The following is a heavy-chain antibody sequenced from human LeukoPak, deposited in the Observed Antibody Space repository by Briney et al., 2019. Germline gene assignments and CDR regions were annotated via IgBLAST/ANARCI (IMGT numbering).Heavy chain of an antibody. D-gene: IGHD6-13*01. J-gene: IGHJ4*02. CDR3: AREWSFMFGGTSIAAAADY. CDR2: ISAYNGNT. CDR1: GYTFTSYG. Sequence: ASVKVSCKASGYTFTSYGISWVRQAPGQGLEWMGWISAYNGNTNYAQKLQGRVTMTTDTSTSTAYMELRSLRSDDTAVYYCAREWSFMFGGTSIAAAADYWGQGTLVTVSS. V-gene: IGHV1-18*01.